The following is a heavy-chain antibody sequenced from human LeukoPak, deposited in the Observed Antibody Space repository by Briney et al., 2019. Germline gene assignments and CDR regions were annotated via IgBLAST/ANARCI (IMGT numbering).Heavy chain of an antibody. Sequence: SETLSLTCAVYGGSLSGHSWSWIRQPPGKGLEWIGEFNFSGSSNYNPSLKSRVTISVDTSKNQFSLRLTSVTAADTAVYYCARRGSSLFDYWGQGTLVTVSS. CDR3: ARRGSSLFDY. CDR1: GGSLSGHS. V-gene: IGHV4-34*01. D-gene: IGHD6-13*01. J-gene: IGHJ4*02. CDR2: FNFSGSS.